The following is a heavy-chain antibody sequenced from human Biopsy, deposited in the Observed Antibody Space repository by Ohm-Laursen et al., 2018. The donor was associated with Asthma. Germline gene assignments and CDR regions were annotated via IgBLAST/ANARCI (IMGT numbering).Heavy chain of an antibody. V-gene: IGHV1-69*13. CDR1: GGTFNTYV. D-gene: IGHD2-2*01. CDR3: ARKAGSCISRTCYSLDF. Sequence: AAVKVSCKSLGGTFNTYVIGWVRQAPGQGLEWMGGINSVFGTTTYPQKFQDRVTITADDSTRTVYMELSSLRSEDMAVYYCARKAGSCISRTCYSLDFWGQGTLVTVSS. J-gene: IGHJ4*02. CDR2: INSVFGTT.